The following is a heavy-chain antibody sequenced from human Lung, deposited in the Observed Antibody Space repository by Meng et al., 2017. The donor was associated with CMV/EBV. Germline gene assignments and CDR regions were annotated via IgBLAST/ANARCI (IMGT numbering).Heavy chain of an antibody. CDR3: ARGMAKITGDAFDI. J-gene: IGHJ3*02. Sequence: GEPLKISCMGTVYSFTSYWIGWVGQMHGKGLEWMGIIYPGDSDTTYSPSFQGQVTISADKSISTAYLQWISLKASDTAMYYCARGMAKITGDAFDIWGQGTMVTFSS. CDR1: VYSFTSYW. V-gene: IGHV5-51*01. CDR2: IYPGDSDT. D-gene: IGHD5-24*01.